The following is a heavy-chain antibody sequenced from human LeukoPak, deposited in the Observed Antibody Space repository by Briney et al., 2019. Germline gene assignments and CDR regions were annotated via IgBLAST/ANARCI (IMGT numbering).Heavy chain of an antibody. CDR2: ISGSGGST. CDR1: GFTFSSYG. D-gene: IGHD6-13*01. Sequence: TGGSLRLSCAASGFTFSSYGMSWVRQAPGKGLEWVSAISGSGGSTYYADSVKGRFTISRDNSKNTLYLQMNSLRAEDTAVYYCAKDGQQLIDYYYYMDVWGKGTTVTISS. J-gene: IGHJ6*03. V-gene: IGHV3-23*01. CDR3: AKDGQQLIDYYYYMDV.